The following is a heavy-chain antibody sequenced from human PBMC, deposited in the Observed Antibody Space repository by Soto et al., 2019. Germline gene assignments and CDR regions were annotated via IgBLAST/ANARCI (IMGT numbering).Heavy chain of an antibody. CDR3: VARGYCSNGTCPDYFDY. CDR1: GGTFSNYA. J-gene: IGHJ4*02. Sequence: QVQVVQSVAEVKKPGSSVKVSCKASGGTFSNYAISWVRQAPGQGLEWMGGIIPIFGTTNYPQKSQGRVTITADDPKRTSYMERGSLRSENTAVFFCVARGYCSNGTCPDYFDYWCQGTLVTVSS. D-gene: IGHD2-15*01. CDR2: IIPIFGTT. V-gene: IGHV1-69*01.